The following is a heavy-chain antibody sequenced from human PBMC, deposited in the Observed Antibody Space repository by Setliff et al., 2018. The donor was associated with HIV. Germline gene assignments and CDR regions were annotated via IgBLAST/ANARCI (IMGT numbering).Heavy chain of an antibody. CDR3: ARAYVTIFGVIIHDY. V-gene: IGHV1-2*06. Sequence: ASVKVSCKASGYTFTGYYMHWVRQAPGQGLEWMGRINPNSGGTNYAQKFQGRVTMTRDTSISTAYMELSRLRSDDTAVYYCARAYVTIFGVIIHDYWGQGTLVTVS. CDR2: INPNSGGT. CDR1: GYTFTGYY. D-gene: IGHD3-3*01. J-gene: IGHJ4*02.